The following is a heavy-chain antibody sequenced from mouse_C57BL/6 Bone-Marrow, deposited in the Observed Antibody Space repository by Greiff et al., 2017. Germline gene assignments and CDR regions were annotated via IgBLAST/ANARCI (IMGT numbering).Heavy chain of an antibody. D-gene: IGHD1-1*01. V-gene: IGHV2-2*01. Sequence: VQLQQSGPGLVQPSQSLSITCTVSGFSLTSYGVHWVRQSPGKGLEWLGVIWSGGSTDYNAAFISRLSISKDNSKSQVFFKMNSLQADDTAIYYCARNRGTTVVAPIWYAMDYWGQGTSVTVSS. CDR1: GFSLTSYG. CDR3: ARNRGTTVVAPIWYAMDY. J-gene: IGHJ4*01. CDR2: IWSGGST.